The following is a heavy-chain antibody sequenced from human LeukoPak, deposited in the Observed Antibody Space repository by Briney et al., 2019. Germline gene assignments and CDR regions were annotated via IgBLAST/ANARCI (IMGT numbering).Heavy chain of an antibody. Sequence: RSSETLPLTCTVSGGSISSGGYYWSWIRQHPGKGLEWIGYIYYSGSTYYNPSLKSRVTISVDTSKNQFSLKLSSVTAADTAVYYCARAMVRGVMRDFDYWGQGTLVTVSS. V-gene: IGHV4-31*03. CDR1: GGSISSGGYY. CDR2: IYYSGST. J-gene: IGHJ4*02. D-gene: IGHD3-10*01. CDR3: ARAMVRGVMRDFDY.